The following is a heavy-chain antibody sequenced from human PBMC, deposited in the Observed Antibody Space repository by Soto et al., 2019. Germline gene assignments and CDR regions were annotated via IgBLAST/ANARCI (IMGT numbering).Heavy chain of an antibody. D-gene: IGHD3-3*01. CDR2: IYYSGST. Sequence: SETLSLTCTVSGGSISGGGYYWSWIRQHPGKGLEWIGYIYYSGSTYYNPSLKSRVTISVDTSKNQFSLKLSSVTAADTAVYYCARGYLYDFWSGYYPGNYYGMDVWGQGTTVTVSS. CDR3: ARGYLYDFWSGYYPGNYYGMDV. J-gene: IGHJ6*02. V-gene: IGHV4-31*03. CDR1: GGSISGGGYY.